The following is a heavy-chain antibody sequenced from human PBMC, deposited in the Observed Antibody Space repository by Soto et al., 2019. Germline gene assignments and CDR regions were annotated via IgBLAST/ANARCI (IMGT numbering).Heavy chain of an antibody. J-gene: IGHJ4*02. CDR2: IYSGGYT. CDR3: ASAPGGGGY. Sequence: EVQLVESGGGLIQPGGSLRLSCAVSGFTVSNNYMSWVRQAPGKGLEGVSVIYSGGYTAYGDSVKGRFTISRDNSKNTLSPQTTRLGAAAPALFYFASAPGGGGYWGQGTLVTVSS. V-gene: IGHV3-53*01. D-gene: IGHD3-10*01. CDR1: GFTVSNNY.